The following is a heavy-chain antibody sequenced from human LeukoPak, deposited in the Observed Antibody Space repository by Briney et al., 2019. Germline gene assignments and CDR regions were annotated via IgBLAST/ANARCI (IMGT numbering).Heavy chain of an antibody. V-gene: IGHV3-64D*06. CDR3: AKDQEYSDDY. CDR2: ISINGDNT. J-gene: IGHJ4*02. D-gene: IGHD5-18*01. Sequence: GGSLRLSCSASGFSFSSYAMHWVRQAPGKGLEYVSTISINGDNTYYADSVKGRFTISRDNSKNTLYLQMSSLRAEDTAVYYCAKDQEYSDDYWGQGTQVTVSS. CDR1: GFSFSSYA.